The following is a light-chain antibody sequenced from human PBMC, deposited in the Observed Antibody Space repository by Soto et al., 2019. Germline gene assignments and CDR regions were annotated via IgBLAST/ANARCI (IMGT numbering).Light chain of an antibody. J-gene: IGKJ1*01. V-gene: IGKV3-20*01. CDR2: GAS. CDR1: QSVSSSY. Sequence: EIVLSLSPGTLSLSPGERATLSCRASQSVSSSYLAWYQQKPGQAPRLLIYGASSRATGIPDRFSGSGSGTDFTLTISRLEPEDFEVYYCQQYGSSPWTFGQGTKMEIK. CDR3: QQYGSSPWT.